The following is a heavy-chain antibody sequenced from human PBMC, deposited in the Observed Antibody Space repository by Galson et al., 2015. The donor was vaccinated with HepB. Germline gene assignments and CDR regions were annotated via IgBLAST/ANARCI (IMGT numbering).Heavy chain of an antibody. V-gene: IGHV3-23*01. Sequence: FLRLSCAASGFTFSTNAMSWVRQAPGRGLEWVSAIAGRDSTTYYAGSVKGRFTISRDNSKNTLFLQMSSLSAENTGVYYCAKDLPPRAEVGATNYDYWGRGTLVTVSS. CDR1: GFTFSTNA. CDR2: IAGRDSTT. D-gene: IGHD1-26*01. J-gene: IGHJ4*02. CDR3: AKDLPPRAEVGATNYDY.